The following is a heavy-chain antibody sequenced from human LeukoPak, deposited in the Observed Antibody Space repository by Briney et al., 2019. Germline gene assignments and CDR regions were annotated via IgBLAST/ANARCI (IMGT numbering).Heavy chain of an antibody. D-gene: IGHD6-6*01. CDR3: ARTIAARPDAFDM. J-gene: IGHJ3*02. Sequence: GASLKISCKGSGSSFTSYWIGWVRQLPGKGLEWMGIIYPGDSDPRYSPSFQGQVSISADKSITTAFLQWSSLKASVTAMYFCARTIAARPDAFDMWGQGTKVTVSS. CDR1: GSSFTSYW. CDR2: IYPGDSDP. V-gene: IGHV5-51*01.